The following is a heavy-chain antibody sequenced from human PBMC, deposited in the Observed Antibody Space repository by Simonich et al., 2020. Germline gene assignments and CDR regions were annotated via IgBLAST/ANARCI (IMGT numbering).Heavy chain of an antibody. J-gene: IGHJ4*02. CDR2: KKQDGSEK. CDR3: ARDVRRDGFDY. Sequence: EVQLVESGGGLVQPGGSLRLSCAASGFTFSSYWMSWGQGQGKGLGWVDNKKQDGSEKYYVDSVKGRFTISRDNAKNSLYLQMNSLRAEDKAVYYCARDVRRDGFDYWGQGTLVTVSS. V-gene: IGHV3-7*01. CDR1: GFTFSSYW.